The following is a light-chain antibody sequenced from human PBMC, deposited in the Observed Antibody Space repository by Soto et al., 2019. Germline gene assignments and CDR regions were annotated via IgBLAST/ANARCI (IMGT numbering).Light chain of an antibody. CDR1: SSNIGAGHD. CDR3: QSYDSSLTVSAV. CDR2: GNS. Sequence: QSVLTQPPSVSGSPGQSGAISCTXISSNIGAGHDVHWYQQLPGTAPKLLIYGNSNRPSGVPDRFSGSKSGTSASLAITGLQAEDEADYYCQSYDSSLTVSAVFGTGPKVPVL. J-gene: IGLJ1*01. V-gene: IGLV1-40*01.